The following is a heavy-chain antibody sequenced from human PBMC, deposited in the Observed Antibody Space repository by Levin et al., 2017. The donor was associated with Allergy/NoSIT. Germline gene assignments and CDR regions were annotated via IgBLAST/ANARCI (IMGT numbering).Heavy chain of an antibody. V-gene: IGHV4-31*03. CDR3: ARDYYDSSGYYI. D-gene: IGHD3-22*01. CDR1: GGSISSGGYY. CDR2: IYYSGST. Sequence: SETLSLTCTVSGGSISSGGYYWSWIRQHPGKGLEWIGYIYYSGSTYYNPSLKSRVTISVDTSKNQFSLKLSSVTAADTAVYYCARDYYDSSGYYIWGQGTMVTVSS. J-gene: IGHJ3*02.